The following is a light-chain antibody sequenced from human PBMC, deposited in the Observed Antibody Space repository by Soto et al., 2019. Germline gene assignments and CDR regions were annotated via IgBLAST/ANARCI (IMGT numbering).Light chain of an antibody. V-gene: IGKV1-39*01. CDR2: AAS. CDR1: ETISRY. J-gene: IGKJ2*01. CDR3: QQSHSIPYT. Sequence: DIQMTQSPSSLSASVGERVIITCRASETISRYLNWYQSKPGKAPRLLISAASSLQSGVPSRFSGSYSGTDFTLTISSLQPEDFATYFCQQSHSIPYTFGQGTKLEI.